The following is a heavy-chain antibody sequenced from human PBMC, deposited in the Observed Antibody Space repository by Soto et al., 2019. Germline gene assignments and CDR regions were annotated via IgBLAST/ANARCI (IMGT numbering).Heavy chain of an antibody. J-gene: IGHJ3*02. D-gene: IGHD3-16*01. V-gene: IGHV1-69*02. CDR2: IIPILGIA. CDR1: GGTFSSYT. Sequence: ASVKVSCKASGGTFSSYTISWVRQAPGQGLEWMGRIIPILGIANYAQKFQGRVTITADKSTSTAYMELSSLRSEDTAVYYCEGRDDYEEDAFDIWGQGTMVTVSS. CDR3: EGRDDYEEDAFDI.